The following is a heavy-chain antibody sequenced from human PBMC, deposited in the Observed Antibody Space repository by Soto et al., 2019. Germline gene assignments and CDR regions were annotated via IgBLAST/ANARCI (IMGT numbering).Heavy chain of an antibody. CDR2: INPRTGIT. CDR3: ARDGGLLTASWHYDL. D-gene: IGHD2-15*01. CDR1: GYSFTNYC. Sequence: QVQLVQSGADVKKPGTSVKVSCKAAGYSFTNYCMYWVRQAPGQGLEWMGMINPRTGITRYAQKFQDRVTLNRDTSTTTVYMEKRTLISDDTAVYYYARDGGLLTASWHYDLWGPGTLVTVSS. J-gene: IGHJ2*01. V-gene: IGHV1-46*01.